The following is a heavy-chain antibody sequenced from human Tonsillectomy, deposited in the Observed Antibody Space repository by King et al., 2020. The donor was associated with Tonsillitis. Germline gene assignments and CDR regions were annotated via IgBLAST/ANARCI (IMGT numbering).Heavy chain of an antibody. D-gene: IGHD3-9*01. CDR1: GGSITSGDYY. CDR2: IYYSGST. CDR3: ARGVVILTGYYYYWYFDL. J-gene: IGHJ2*01. Sequence: QLQESGPGLVKPSQTLSLTCTVSGGSITSGDYYWSWIRQPPGKGLEWIGYIYYSGSTYYNPSLKSRVIISVDTSKNQFSLKLSSVTAADTAVYYCARGVVILTGYYYYWYFDLWGRGTLVTVSS. V-gene: IGHV4-30-4*01.